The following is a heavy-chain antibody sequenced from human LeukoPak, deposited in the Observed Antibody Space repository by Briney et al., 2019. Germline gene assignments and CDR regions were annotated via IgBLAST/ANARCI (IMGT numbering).Heavy chain of an antibody. CDR2: ISGSGGST. Sequence: PGGPLRLSCAASGFTFSSYAMSWVRQAPGKGLEWVSAISGSGGSTYYADSVKGRFTISRDNSKNTLYLQMNSLRAEDTAVYYCAKDIVVVPAAMTTFEYWGQGALVTVSS. CDR1: GFTFSSYA. V-gene: IGHV3-23*01. CDR3: AKDIVVVPAAMTTFEY. J-gene: IGHJ4*02. D-gene: IGHD2-2*01.